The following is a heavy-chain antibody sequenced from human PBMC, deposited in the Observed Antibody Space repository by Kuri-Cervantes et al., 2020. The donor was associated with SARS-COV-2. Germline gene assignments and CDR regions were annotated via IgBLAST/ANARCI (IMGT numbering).Heavy chain of an antibody. Sequence: ASVTVSCKASGYTFTSYAMHWVRQAPGQRLEWMGWINAGNGNTKYSQKFQGRVTITRDTSASTAYMELSSLRSEDTAVYYCARDGSGYDLNYYYYGMDVWGQGTTVTVSS. CDR3: ARDGSGYDLNYYYYGMDV. V-gene: IGHV1-3*01. D-gene: IGHD5-12*01. CDR2: INAGNGNT. CDR1: GYTFTSYA. J-gene: IGHJ6*02.